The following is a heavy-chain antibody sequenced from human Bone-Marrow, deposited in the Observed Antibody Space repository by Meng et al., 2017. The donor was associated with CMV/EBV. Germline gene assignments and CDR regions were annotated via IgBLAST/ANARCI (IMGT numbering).Heavy chain of an antibody. J-gene: IGHJ4*02. Sequence: GESLKISCAASGFTFSSYAMHWVRQAPGKGLEWDSSISPTSSYIFYADSVKGRFTISRDNAQNSLYLQMNSLRAEDTAVYYCARYLLASSTSCIDHWGQGTLVTFSS. CDR1: GFTFSSYA. V-gene: IGHV3-21*01. CDR2: ISPTSSYI. D-gene: IGHD2-2*01. CDR3: ARYLLASSTSCIDH.